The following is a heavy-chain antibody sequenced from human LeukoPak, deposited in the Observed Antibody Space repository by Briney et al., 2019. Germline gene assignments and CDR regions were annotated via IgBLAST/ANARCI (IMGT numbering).Heavy chain of an antibody. J-gene: IGHJ6*02. Sequence: SETLSLTCTVSGGSISSYYWSWIRQPPGKGLEWIGYIYYSGSTNYNPSLKSRVTISVDTSKNQFSLKLSSVTAADTAVYYCARGHIIAAAGTDYYYYGMDVWGQGTTVTVSS. CDR1: GGSISSYY. CDR2: IYYSGST. D-gene: IGHD6-13*01. V-gene: IGHV4-59*12. CDR3: ARGHIIAAAGTDYYYYGMDV.